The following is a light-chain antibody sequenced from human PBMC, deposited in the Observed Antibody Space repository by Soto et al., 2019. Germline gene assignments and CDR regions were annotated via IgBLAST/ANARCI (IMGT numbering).Light chain of an antibody. Sequence: DIVLTQSPGTLSLSPGERATIYCRASQSVSSNYLAWYQQKPGQAPRLLIHGESTRATGVPDRFSGSGSGTDFTLTISRLEPEDFAGYHCKQYGSLSWTFGQGTNVDIK. CDR2: GES. CDR3: KQYGSLSWT. V-gene: IGKV3-20*01. CDR1: QSVSSNY. J-gene: IGKJ1*01.